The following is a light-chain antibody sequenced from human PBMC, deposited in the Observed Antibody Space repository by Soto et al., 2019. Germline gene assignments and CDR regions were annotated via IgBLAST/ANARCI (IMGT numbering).Light chain of an antibody. CDR3: QQYGSSPWT. CDR2: GAS. V-gene: IGKV3-20*01. J-gene: IGKJ1*01. CDR1: QSVSSSY. Sequence: ESVLTQSPGTLSLSPGKRATRSCRSSQSVSSSYLAWYQQKPGQAPRLLIYGASSRATGIPDRFSGSGSGTDFTLTISRLEPEDFAVYYCQQYGSSPWTFGQGTKVDIK.